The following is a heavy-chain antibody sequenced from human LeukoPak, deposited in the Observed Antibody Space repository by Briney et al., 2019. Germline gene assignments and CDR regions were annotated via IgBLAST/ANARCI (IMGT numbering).Heavy chain of an antibody. V-gene: IGHV4-61*01. J-gene: IGHJ4*02. CDR1: GGSISSGSYY. CDR3: ARDSSGYSTFDY. Sequence: SETLSLTCTVSGGSISSGSYYWSWIRQPPGKGLEWIGYIYYSGSTDYNPSLKSRVTISVDTSKNQFSLKLSSVTAADTAVYYCARDSSGYSTFDYWGQGTLVTVSS. CDR2: IYYSGST. D-gene: IGHD3-22*01.